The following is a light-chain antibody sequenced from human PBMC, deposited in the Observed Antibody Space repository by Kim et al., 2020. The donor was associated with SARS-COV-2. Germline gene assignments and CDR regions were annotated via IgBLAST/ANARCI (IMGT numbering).Light chain of an antibody. J-gene: IGKJ4*01. V-gene: IGKV1-8*01. CDR1: QGISSY. CDR2: AAS. Sequence: IQMTQSPSSLSASVGDRVTITCRASQGISSYLAWYQQKPGKAPKVLIYAASTLQRGVPSRFSGSGSGTDFTLTISCLQSEDFATYYCQQYKSSPLTLGEGTKVDIK. CDR3: QQYKSSPLT.